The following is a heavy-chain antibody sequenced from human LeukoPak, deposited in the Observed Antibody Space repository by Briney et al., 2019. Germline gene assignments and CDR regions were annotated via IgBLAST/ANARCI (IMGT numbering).Heavy chain of an antibody. CDR3: ASGQFLVSNDY. Sequence: PSETLSLTCTVSGGSGSGGSYYWSWIRQPPGKGLEWIGYFYYTGSANYNPSLKSRVTISVDTSKNQFSLRLSSVTAADTDVYYCASGQFLVSNDYWGQGILVTVSS. CDR2: FYYTGSA. CDR1: GGSGSGGSYY. V-gene: IGHV4-61*01. D-gene: IGHD5/OR15-5a*01. J-gene: IGHJ4*02.